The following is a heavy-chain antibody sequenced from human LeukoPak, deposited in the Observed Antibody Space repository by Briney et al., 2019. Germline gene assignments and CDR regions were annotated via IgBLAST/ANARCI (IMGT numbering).Heavy chain of an antibody. Sequence: GGSLRLSCVASEFTFNSYVMTWVRQAPGKGLEWVSAISGSGDTTFYADSVKGRFTISRDNSHNTLYLQMNSLRAEDTAIYYCAKDRHVGATGWFDPWGQGTLVTVSS. V-gene: IGHV3-23*01. CDR1: EFTFNSYV. CDR2: ISGSGDTT. CDR3: AKDRHVGATGWFDP. J-gene: IGHJ5*01. D-gene: IGHD1-26*01.